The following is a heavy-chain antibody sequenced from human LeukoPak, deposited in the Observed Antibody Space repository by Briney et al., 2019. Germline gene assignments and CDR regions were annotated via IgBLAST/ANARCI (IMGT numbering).Heavy chain of an antibody. Sequence: SVKVSCKASGGTFSSYAISWVRQAPGQGLEWMGGIIPIFGTANYAQKFQGRVTITADESTSTAYMELSSLRSEDTAVYYCARDLGSHTTGTTSGFGPWGQGTLVTVSS. CDR1: GGTFSSYA. CDR3: ARDLGSHTTGTTSGFGP. J-gene: IGHJ5*02. D-gene: IGHD1-1*01. CDR2: IIPIFGTA. V-gene: IGHV1-69*01.